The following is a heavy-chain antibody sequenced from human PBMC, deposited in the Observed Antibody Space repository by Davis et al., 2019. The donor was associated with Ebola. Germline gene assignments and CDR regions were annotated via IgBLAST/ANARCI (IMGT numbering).Heavy chain of an antibody. V-gene: IGHV3-48*02. CDR2: ISSSSSTI. D-gene: IGHD3-3*01. CDR1: GFTFSSYS. CDR3: ATGNQDTYYDFWSGSWYFDL. J-gene: IGHJ2*01. Sequence: PGGSLRLSCAASGFTFSSYSMNWVRQAPGKGLEWVSYISSSSSTIYYADSVKGRFTISRDNAKNSLYLQMNSLRDEDTAVYYCATGNQDTYYDFWSGSWYFDLWGRGTLVTVSS.